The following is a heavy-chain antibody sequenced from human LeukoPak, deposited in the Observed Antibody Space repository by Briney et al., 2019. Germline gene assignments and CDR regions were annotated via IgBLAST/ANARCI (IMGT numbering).Heavy chain of an antibody. Sequence: ASETLSLTCTVSGGSISSYYWSWIRQPPGKGLEWIGYIYTSGSTNYNPSLKSRVTISVDTSKNQFSLKLSSVTAADTAVYYCARHRQLVLPIWDYWGQGTLVTVSP. CDR1: GGSISSYY. V-gene: IGHV4-4*09. J-gene: IGHJ4*02. CDR2: IYTSGST. D-gene: IGHD6-13*01. CDR3: ARHRQLVLPIWDY.